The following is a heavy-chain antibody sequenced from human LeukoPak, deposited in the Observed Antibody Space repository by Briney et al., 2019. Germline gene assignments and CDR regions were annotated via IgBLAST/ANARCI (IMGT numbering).Heavy chain of an antibody. CDR2: IYYSGST. J-gene: IGHJ6*02. CDR3: ARDRYYDILTGPGDYYYYGMDV. CDR1: GGSTSSGDYY. Sequence: SETLSLTCTVSGGSTSSGDYYWSWIRQPPGKGLEWIGYIYYSGSTYYNPSLKSRVTISVDTSKNQFSLKLSSVTAADTAVYYCARDRYYDILTGPGDYYYYGMDVWGQGTTVTVSS. V-gene: IGHV4-30-4*01. D-gene: IGHD3-9*01.